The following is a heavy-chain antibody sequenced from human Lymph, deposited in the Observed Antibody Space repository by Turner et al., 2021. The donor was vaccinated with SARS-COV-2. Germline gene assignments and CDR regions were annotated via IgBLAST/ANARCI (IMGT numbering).Heavy chain of an antibody. CDR1: GFTFSGYG. CDR2: ISYDGNNE. Sequence: QVQLVGSGGGVVQPGRSLRLSCAASGFTFSGYGMHWVRQAPGKGLEWVAVISYDGNNEHCADSVKGRFTISRDNSKNTLYLQMNRLRPDDTAVYYCAKDLSAGDYYYYYGMDVWGQGTTVTVSS. J-gene: IGHJ6*02. D-gene: IGHD3-10*01. V-gene: IGHV3-30*18. CDR3: AKDLSAGDYYYYYGMDV.